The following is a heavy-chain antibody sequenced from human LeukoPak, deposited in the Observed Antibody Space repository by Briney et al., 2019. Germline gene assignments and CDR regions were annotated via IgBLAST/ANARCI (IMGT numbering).Heavy chain of an antibody. CDR3: ARHIAAGTPGFDF. CDR2: IYYSGST. V-gene: IGHV4-61*08. D-gene: IGHD6-13*01. CDR1: GGSISSGGYS. Sequence: SETLSLTCAVSGGSISSGGYSWSWIRQPPGKGLEWIGYIYYSGSTNYNPSLKSRVTISVDTSKSQFSLKLRSVTAADTAVYFCARHIAAGTPGFDFWGQGTLVTVSS. J-gene: IGHJ4*02.